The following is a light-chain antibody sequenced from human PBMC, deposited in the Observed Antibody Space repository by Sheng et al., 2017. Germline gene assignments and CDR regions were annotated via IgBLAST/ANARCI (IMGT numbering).Light chain of an antibody. CDR3: YSADISGRHYV. Sequence: SHELTQPSSVSVSPGETARINCSGDALAKKYAYWYQQKSGQAPVLVIYEDKKRPSGIPGRFSGSSSGTTATLTISGAQVEDEADYYCYSADISGRHYVFGSGTQVTVL. CDR2: EDK. J-gene: IGLJ1*01. V-gene: IGLV3-10*01. CDR1: ALAKKY.